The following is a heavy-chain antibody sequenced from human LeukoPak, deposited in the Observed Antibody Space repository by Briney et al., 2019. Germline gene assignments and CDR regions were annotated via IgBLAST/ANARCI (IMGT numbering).Heavy chain of an antibody. CDR3: AKGEYYGSGGVDV. V-gene: IGHV3-23*01. CDR1: GFTFSSYG. CDR2: ISGSGGTT. J-gene: IGHJ6*04. Sequence: GGTLRLSCAASGFTFSSYGMSWVRQAPGKGLEWVSGISGSGGTTYYADSVKGRFTISRDNSKITLYLQMNSLRAEDTAVYYCAKGEYYGSGGVDVWGKGTTVTISS. D-gene: IGHD3-10*01.